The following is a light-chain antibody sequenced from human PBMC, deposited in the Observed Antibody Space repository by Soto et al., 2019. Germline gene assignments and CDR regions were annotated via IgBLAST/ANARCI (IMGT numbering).Light chain of an antibody. V-gene: IGKV3-20*01. CDR2: GAS. Sequence: EIVLTQSPGTLSLSPGERATLSCRASQSVSSSYLAWYQQKPGQAPRLLIYGASSRATGIPDRFSGSGSGTDFTLTISRLEPEDFAVYYCQQYGSSPPITFGGGTTVDIK. J-gene: IGKJ4*01. CDR1: QSVSSSY. CDR3: QQYGSSPPIT.